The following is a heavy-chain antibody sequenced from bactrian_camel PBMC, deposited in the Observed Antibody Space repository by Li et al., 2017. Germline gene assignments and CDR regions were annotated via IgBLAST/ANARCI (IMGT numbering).Heavy chain of an antibody. CDR2: INRGGTES. CDR1: ERVYGKC. Sequence: VQLVESGGGSVQAGGSLRLTCVAPERVYGKCMGWFRQALGKGLEWVSTINRGGTESYYADSVRGRFTTSSDNAKNTVYLEMNSLKSEDTALYYCWSRAGWGQGTQVTVS. V-gene: IGHV3S40*01. CDR3: WSRAG. J-gene: IGHJ4*01.